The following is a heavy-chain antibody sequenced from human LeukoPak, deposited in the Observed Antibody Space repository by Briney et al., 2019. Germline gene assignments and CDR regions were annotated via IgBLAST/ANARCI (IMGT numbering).Heavy chain of an antibody. J-gene: IGHJ4*02. V-gene: IGHV3-33*06. Sequence: GGSPRLSCAASGFTFSSYGMHWVRQAPGKGLEWVAVIWYDGSNKYYADSVKGRFTISRDNSKNTLYLQMNSLRAEDTAVYYCAKDHYYDSSGPDYWGQGTLVTVSS. CDR3: AKDHYYDSSGPDY. D-gene: IGHD3-22*01. CDR2: IWYDGSNK. CDR1: GFTFSSYG.